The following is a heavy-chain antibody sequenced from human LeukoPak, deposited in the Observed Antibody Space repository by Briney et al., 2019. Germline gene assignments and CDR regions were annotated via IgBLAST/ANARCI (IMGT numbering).Heavy chain of an antibody. D-gene: IGHD4-23*01. CDR2: IYYTGNT. Sequence: PSETLSLTCNVSGGSISSSSYYWGWIRQPPGKGLEWIGSIYYTGNTYYSPSLKSRVTISVDTSKNQFSLKLSSVTAADTAVYYCARVRSGTSYGGNSGWFDPWGQGTLVTVSS. J-gene: IGHJ5*02. V-gene: IGHV4-39*07. CDR3: ARVRSGTSYGGNSGWFDP. CDR1: GGSISSSSYY.